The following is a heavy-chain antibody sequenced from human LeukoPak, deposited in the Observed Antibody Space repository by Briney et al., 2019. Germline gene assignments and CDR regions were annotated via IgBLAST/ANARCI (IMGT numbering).Heavy chain of an antibody. V-gene: IGHV1-2*02. CDR3: ARALGMATIGY. CDR2: INPNSGGT. Sequence: ASVKVSCKASGYTFTGYYLHWVRQDPGQGLEWMGWINPNSGGTNYAQKFQGRVTMTRDTSISTAYMELSRLRSDDTAVYYCARALGMATIGYWGQGTLVTVSS. CDR1: GYTFTGYY. D-gene: IGHD5-24*01. J-gene: IGHJ4*02.